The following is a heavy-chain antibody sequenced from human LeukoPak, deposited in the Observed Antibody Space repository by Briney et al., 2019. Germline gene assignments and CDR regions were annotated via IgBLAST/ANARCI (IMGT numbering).Heavy chain of an antibody. J-gene: IGHJ6*03. CDR1: GDSITSGGYS. D-gene: IGHD2-2*02. V-gene: IGHV4-30-4*07. CDR2: IHDSGST. Sequence: SETLSLTCAVSGDSITSGGYSWSWIRQTPGKGLEWIAYIHDSGSTYNNPSLKSRLSISIDTSKNQFSLKLSSVTAADTAVYYCARHQGYCSSTSCYRGGYYYYMDVWGKGTTVTISS. CDR3: ARHQGYCSSTSCYRGGYYYYMDV.